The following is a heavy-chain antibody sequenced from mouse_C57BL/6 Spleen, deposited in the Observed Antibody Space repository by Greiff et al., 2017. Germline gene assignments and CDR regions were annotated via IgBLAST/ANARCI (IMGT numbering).Heavy chain of an antibody. V-gene: IGHV1-64*01. CDR2: IHPHSGST. J-gene: IGHJ3*01. D-gene: IGHD1-1*01. CDR3: APLLLRYPSY. CDR1: GYTFTSYW. Sequence: QVQLQQPGAELVKPGASVKLSCKASGYTFTSYWMHWVKQRPGQGLAWIGVIHPHSGSTNYNEKFKSKATLTVDKSSSTAYMQLSSLTSEDSAVYYCAPLLLRYPSYWGQGTLVTVSA.